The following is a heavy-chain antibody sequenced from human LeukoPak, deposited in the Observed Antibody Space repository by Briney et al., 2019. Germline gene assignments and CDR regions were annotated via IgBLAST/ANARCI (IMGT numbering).Heavy chain of an antibody. J-gene: IGHJ5*02. D-gene: IGHD2-2*01. V-gene: IGHV4-39*07. Sequence: SETLSLTCTVSGGSISSSSYYWGWIRQPPGKGLEWIGSIYYSGSTYYNPSLKSRVTISVDTSKNQFSLKLSSVTAADTAVYYCARGGSTRLNWFDPWGQGTPVTVSS. CDR2: IYYSGST. CDR3: ARGGSTRLNWFDP. CDR1: GGSISSSSYY.